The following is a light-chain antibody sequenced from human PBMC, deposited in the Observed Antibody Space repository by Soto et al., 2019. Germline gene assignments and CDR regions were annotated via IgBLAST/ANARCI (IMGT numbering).Light chain of an antibody. Sequence: IHLTQSPTSRCSPVGDRITITCRPSRGIGNALAWYQQKPGKAPDLLFYSASTLQSGVPSRFSGSGSETEFSLTIRALQAEDFATDYCPQLSRYPLSFGGGTKVDI. CDR2: SAS. CDR3: PQLSRYPLS. J-gene: IGKJ4*01. CDR1: RGIGNA. V-gene: IGKV1-9*01.